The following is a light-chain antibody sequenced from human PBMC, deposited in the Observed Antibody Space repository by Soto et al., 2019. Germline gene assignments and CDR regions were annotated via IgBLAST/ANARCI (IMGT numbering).Light chain of an antibody. CDR1: QSISNL. CDR3: QQYNSYPLT. CDR2: KAS. V-gene: IGKV1-5*03. J-gene: IGKJ5*01. Sequence: DLQMTQSPSTLSASVGDRVTITCRASQSISNLLAWYQQKPGRAPTLLIYKASTLESGVPSRFSGSTSGTEFTLTISSLQPDDLATYYCQQYNSYPLTFGQGTRLEIK.